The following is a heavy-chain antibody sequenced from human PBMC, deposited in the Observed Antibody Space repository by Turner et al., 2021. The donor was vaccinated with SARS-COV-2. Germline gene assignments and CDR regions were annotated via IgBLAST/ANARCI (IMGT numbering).Heavy chain of an antibody. CDR1: GFTFSSYG. J-gene: IGHJ5*02. CDR2: ISYDGSNK. CDR3: AKGIAAAGTMGS. V-gene: IGHV3-30*18. D-gene: IGHD6-13*01. Sequence: QVRLVDSGGGVVSPGRFPSLSCAASGFTFSSYGMHWVRQAPGKGLEWVAVISYDGSNKYYADSVKGRFTISRDNSKNTLYLQMNSLRAEDTAVYYCAKGIAAAGTMGSWGQGTLVTVSS.